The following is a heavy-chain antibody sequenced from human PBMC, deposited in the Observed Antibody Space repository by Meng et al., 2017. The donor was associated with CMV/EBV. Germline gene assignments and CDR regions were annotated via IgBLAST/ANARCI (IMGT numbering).Heavy chain of an antibody. Sequence: SVKVSCKASGGTFSSYAISWVRQAPGQGLEWMGGIIPIFGTAKYAQKFQGRVTITTDESTSTAYMELSSLRSEDTAVYYCARIPGVYDFWSGPQGGWFDPWGHGTLVTVSS. CDR2: IIPIFGTA. D-gene: IGHD3-3*01. V-gene: IGHV1-69*05. J-gene: IGHJ5*02. CDR3: ARIPGVYDFWSGPQGGWFDP. CDR1: GGTFSSYA.